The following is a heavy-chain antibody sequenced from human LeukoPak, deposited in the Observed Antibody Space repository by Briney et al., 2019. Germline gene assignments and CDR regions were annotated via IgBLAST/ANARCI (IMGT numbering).Heavy chain of an antibody. CDR2: ISGSGTRT. V-gene: IGHV3-23*01. J-gene: IGHJ4*02. D-gene: IGHD6-19*01. Sequence: GGSLRHSCSVSGFTFNNYAMNWVRQAPGKGLEWVSGISGSGTRTYYADSVKGRFTISRDNSKNTLYLQMNNLRAEDTAVYFCAKDSRPTIAVAGFDYWGQGTLVTVSS. CDR3: AKDSRPTIAVAGFDY. CDR1: GFTFNNYA.